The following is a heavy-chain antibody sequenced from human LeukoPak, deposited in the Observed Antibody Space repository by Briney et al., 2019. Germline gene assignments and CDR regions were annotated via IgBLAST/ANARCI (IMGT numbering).Heavy chain of an antibody. J-gene: IGHJ4*02. CDR1: GGTFSSYA. CDR2: IIPIFGTA. D-gene: IGHD3-22*01. CDR3: ARDKGSGSSGYFFFDY. V-gene: IGHV1-69*05. Sequence: SVKVSCKASGGTFSSYAISWVRQAPGQGLEWMGRIIPIFGTANYAQKFQGRVTITTDESTSTAYMELSSLRSEDTAVYYCARDKGSGSSGYFFFDYWSQGTLVTVSS.